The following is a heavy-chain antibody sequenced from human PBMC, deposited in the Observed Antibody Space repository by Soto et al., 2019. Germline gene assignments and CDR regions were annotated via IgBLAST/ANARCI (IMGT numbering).Heavy chain of an antibody. CDR2: TKEDGSEI. D-gene: IGHD3-16*01. V-gene: IGHV3-7*01. J-gene: IGHJ4*02. CDR1: GFSIASYW. CDR3: ARDVGFDYVN. Sequence: ESGGGLVQPGGSLRISRAVSGFSIASYWMSWVRQAPGKGLEWVATTKEDGSEIYYVDSVRGRFTISRDNAENSLYLQMNSLSAEDTAVYFCARDVGFDYVNWGQGTLVTVSS.